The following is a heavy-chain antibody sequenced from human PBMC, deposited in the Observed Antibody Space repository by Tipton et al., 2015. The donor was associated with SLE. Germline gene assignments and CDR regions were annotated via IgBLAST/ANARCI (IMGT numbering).Heavy chain of an antibody. J-gene: IGHJ5*02. CDR3: ARTKLRYFDWPYNWFDP. CDR2: IYYSGST. CDR1: GGSISSYY. D-gene: IGHD3-9*01. Sequence: TLSLTCTVSGGSISSYYWSWIRQPPGKGLEWIGYIYYSGSTNYNPSLKSRVTISVDTSKNQFSLKLSSVTAADTAVYYCARTKLRYFDWPYNWFDPWGQGTLFTVSS. V-gene: IGHV4-59*01.